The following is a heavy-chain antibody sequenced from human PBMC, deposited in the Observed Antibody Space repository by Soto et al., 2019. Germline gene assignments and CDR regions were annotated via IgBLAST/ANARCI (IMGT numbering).Heavy chain of an antibody. CDR3: ARGLYNYDSSGYWPVTTWGFDP. J-gene: IGHJ5*02. V-gene: IGHV1-3*01. CDR1: GYTFASYA. CDR2: INAGNGNT. D-gene: IGHD3-22*01. Sequence: ASVKVSCKASGYTFASYAMHWVLQAPGQRLEWMGWINAGNGNTKYSQKFQGRVTITRDTSASTAYMELSSLRSEDTAVFFCARGLYNYDSSGYWPVTTWGFDPWGQGTLVTVSS.